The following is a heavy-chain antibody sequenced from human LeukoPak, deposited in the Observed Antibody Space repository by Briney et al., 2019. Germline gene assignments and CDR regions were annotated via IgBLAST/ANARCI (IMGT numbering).Heavy chain of an antibody. CDR3: AKEAGQLGFYQYYMDV. CDR2: ISGSSSYI. CDR1: GFTFSSYS. Sequence: GGSLRLSCAASGFTFSSYSMNWVRQAPGKGLEWVSSISGSSSYIYYADSVKGRFTISGDNSKNTLYLQMNSLRAEDTAVYYCAKEAGQLGFYQYYMDVWGKGTTVTVSS. V-gene: IGHV3-21*01. D-gene: IGHD6-6*01. J-gene: IGHJ6*03.